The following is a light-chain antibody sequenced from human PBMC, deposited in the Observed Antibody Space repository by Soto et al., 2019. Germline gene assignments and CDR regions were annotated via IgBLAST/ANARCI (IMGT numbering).Light chain of an antibody. Sequence: EFVLTQSPPTLSSSPGERATLSCRASQSVRSSLAWYQQTPGQAPRLLIYDASNRATGIPARFSGSGSGTDFTLTISSLEPEDFAVYYCQQRSSWLLTFGGGTKVEIK. CDR3: QQRSSWLLT. CDR1: QSVRSS. V-gene: IGKV3-11*01. CDR2: DAS. J-gene: IGKJ4*01.